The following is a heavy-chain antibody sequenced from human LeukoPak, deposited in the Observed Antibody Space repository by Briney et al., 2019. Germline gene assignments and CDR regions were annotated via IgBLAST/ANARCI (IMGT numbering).Heavy chain of an antibody. D-gene: IGHD1-1*01. J-gene: IGHJ6*02. CDR2: INPNSGGT. V-gene: IGHV1-2*02. CDR3: ARAVGGSGGTGTTKGMGV. CDR1: GYTFTGYY. Sequence: ASVKVSCKASGYTFTGYYMHWVRQAPGQGLEWMGWINPNSGGTNYAQKFQGRVTMTRDTSISTAYMELSRLRSDDTAVYYCARAVGGSGGTGTTKGMGVWGQGTTVTVSS.